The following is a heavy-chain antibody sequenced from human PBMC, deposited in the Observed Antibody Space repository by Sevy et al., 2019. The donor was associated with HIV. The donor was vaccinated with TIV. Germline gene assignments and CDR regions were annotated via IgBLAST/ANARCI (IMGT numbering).Heavy chain of an antibody. J-gene: IGHJ6*02. V-gene: IGHV3-21*06. D-gene: IGHD3-10*01. CDR1: GFSFSTYS. CDR3: ARDRGGSADGDYGMDV. Sequence: GGSLRLSCADSGFSFSTYSMNWVRQAPGKGLQWVACISSGSSYIYNADSVRGRFTISRDNAKNSFYLQMNSMRAEDTAVYYCARDRGGSADGDYGMDVWGQGTTVTVSS. CDR2: ISSGSSYI.